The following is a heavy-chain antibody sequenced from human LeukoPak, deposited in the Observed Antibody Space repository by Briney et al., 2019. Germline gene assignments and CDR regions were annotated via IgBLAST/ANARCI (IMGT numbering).Heavy chain of an antibody. CDR3: ARDRGCSGGSCYLINFDY. D-gene: IGHD2-15*01. V-gene: IGHV3-74*01. J-gene: IGHJ4*02. CDR2: INSDGSST. Sequence: GGSLRLSCAASGFSFSSYGMSWVRQAPGKGLEWVSRINSDGSSTSYADSVKGRFTISRDNAKNTLYLQMNSLRAEDTAVYYCARDRGCSGGSCYLINFDYWGQGTLVTVSS. CDR1: GFSFSSYG.